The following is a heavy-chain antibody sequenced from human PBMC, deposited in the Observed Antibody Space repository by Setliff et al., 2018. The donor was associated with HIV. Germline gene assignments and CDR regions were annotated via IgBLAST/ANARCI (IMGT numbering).Heavy chain of an antibody. V-gene: IGHV4-59*01. J-gene: IGHJ4*02. CDR3: ARGATYYNFWTAPPPIDY. CDR2: IYIYNSGST. D-gene: IGHD3-3*01. CDR1: GGSFSGYY. Sequence: SETLSLTCSVSGGSFSGYYWSWIRQPPGKGLEWIGYIYIYNSGSTNYNPSLTSRVTISADTSRNQFSLKLTSVTAADTAVYYCARGATYYNFWTAPPPIDYWGQGTLVTVSS.